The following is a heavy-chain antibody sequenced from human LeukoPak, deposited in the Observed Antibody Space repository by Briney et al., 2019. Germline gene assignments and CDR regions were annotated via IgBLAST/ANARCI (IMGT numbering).Heavy chain of an antibody. CDR3: AKLVPAAGPTDFDY. V-gene: IGHV4-39*02. J-gene: IGHJ4*02. CDR1: GGSIRSTSYS. Sequence: PSETLSPTCTVSGGSIRSTSYSWGWIRQPPGKGLEWIGNIHYTGTTYYNPSLRSRVTIFVDTSNNNFSLKLNSVTAADTAVYYCAKLVPAAGPTDFDYWGQGTLVTVSS. D-gene: IGHD6-13*01. CDR2: IHYTGTT.